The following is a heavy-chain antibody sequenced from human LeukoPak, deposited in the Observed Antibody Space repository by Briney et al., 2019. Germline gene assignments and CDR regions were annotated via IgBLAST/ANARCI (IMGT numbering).Heavy chain of an antibody. V-gene: IGHV1-69*04. CDR3: AGDIIEEAVAGPNWFDP. J-gene: IGHJ5*02. CDR1: GVTFTSYA. Sequence: ASLKVSCTASGVTFTSYAISWVRQAPRQGLEWMGRIITIFGVANSAQKFQGRVTITADKSKSTAYMELSSLRSEDTAVYYCAGDIIEEAVAGPNWFDPWGQGTLVTVSS. CDR2: IITIFGVA. D-gene: IGHD6-19*01.